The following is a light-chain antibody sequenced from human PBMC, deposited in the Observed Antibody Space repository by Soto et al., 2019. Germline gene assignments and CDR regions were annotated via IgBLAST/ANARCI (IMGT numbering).Light chain of an antibody. J-gene: IGLJ1*01. Sequence: QTVMTQEPSFSVSPGATVTLTCGLSSGSVSTSYYPSWYQQTPGQAPRTLIYSTNTRSSGVPDRFSGSILGNKAALTITGAQADDESDYYCVLYMGGGIDVFGTGTKLTVL. V-gene: IGLV8-61*01. CDR1: SGSVSTSYY. CDR3: VLYMGGGIDV. CDR2: STN.